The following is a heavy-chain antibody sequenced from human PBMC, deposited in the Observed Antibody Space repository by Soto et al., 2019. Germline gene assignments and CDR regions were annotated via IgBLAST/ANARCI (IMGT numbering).Heavy chain of an antibody. V-gene: IGHV4-59*01. J-gene: IGHJ4*01. D-gene: IGHD6-19*01. Sequence: PETLSLTCTVSGGSINNYYWSWVRQPPGKGLEWIGYIYYSGSTNYNPSLKSRVTISVDRSKDQLSLKLASVTAAVTAVYHCADSRGWFRIDYWGHGFLGT. CDR3: ADSRGWFRIDY. CDR2: IYYSGST. CDR1: GGSINNYY.